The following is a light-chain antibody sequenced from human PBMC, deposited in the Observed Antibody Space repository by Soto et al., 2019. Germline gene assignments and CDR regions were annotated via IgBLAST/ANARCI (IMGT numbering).Light chain of an antibody. CDR2: DVT. CDR1: SSDVGGYNY. V-gene: IGLV2-14*01. Sequence: ALTQPASVSGSPGQSITISCTGTSSDVGGYNYVSWYQQYPGKAPKLMIYDVTNRPSGVSNRFSGSKSGNTASLTISGLQAEDEADYYCSLYTSSTNYVFGTGTKVTVL. J-gene: IGLJ1*01. CDR3: SLYTSSTNYV.